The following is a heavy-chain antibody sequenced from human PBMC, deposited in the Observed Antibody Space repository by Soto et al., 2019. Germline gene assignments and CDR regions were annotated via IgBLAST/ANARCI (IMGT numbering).Heavy chain of an antibody. CDR1: GFTFSSYA. Sequence: EVQLLESGGGLVQPGGSLRLSCAASGFTFSSYAMSWVRQAPGKGLEWVSAISGSGGSTYYADSVKGRFTISRDNSKNTLYLQMNSLRAEDTAVYYCPIWLRGMAYGMDVWGQGTTVTVSS. J-gene: IGHJ6*02. D-gene: IGHD5-18*01. V-gene: IGHV3-23*01. CDR3: PIWLRGMAYGMDV. CDR2: ISGSGGST.